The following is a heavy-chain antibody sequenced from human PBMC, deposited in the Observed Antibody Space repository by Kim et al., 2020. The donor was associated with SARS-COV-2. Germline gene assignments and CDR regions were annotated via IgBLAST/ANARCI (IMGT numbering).Heavy chain of an antibody. CDR1: GFSLSTSGMC. Sequence: SGPTLVNPTQTLTLTCTFSGFSLSTSGMCVSWIRQSPGKALEWLARIDWDDDRYYNTSLKTRLTISKDTSKNQVVLIMTNMDPVDTAPYYCARLRGTGTTRSQSSRDYMDVWGKGTMVTVSS. V-gene: IGHV2-70*11. D-gene: IGHD1-7*01. CDR2: IDWDDDR. CDR3: ARLRGTGTTRSQSSRDYMDV. J-gene: IGHJ6*03.